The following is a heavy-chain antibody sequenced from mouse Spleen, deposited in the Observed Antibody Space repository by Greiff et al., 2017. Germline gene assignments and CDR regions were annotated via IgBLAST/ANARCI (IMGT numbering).Heavy chain of an antibody. CDR3: ARNGNFYFDY. J-gene: IGHJ2*01. CDR1: GLSLTSYG. D-gene: IGHD2-1*01. V-gene: IGHV2-9*02. CDR2: IWAGGST. Sequence: VQLQESGPGLVAPSQSLSITCTVSGLSLTSYGVHWVRQPPGKGLEWLGVIWAGGSTNYNSALMSRLSISKDNSKSQVFLKMNSLQTDDTAMYYCARNGNFYFDYWGQGTTLTVSS.